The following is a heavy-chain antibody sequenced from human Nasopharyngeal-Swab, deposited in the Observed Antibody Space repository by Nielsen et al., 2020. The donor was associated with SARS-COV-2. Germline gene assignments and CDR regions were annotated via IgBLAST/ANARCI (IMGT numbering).Heavy chain of an antibody. J-gene: IGHJ6*03. CDR3: ATAANYDILTGYYSYYYYMDV. Sequence: WIRQPPGKGLEWIGYIYYSGSTYYNPPLKSRVTISVDTSKNQFSLKLSSVTAADTAVYYCATAANYDILTGYYSYYYYMDVWGKGTTVTVSS. CDR2: IYYSGST. V-gene: IGHV4-30-4*01. D-gene: IGHD3-9*01.